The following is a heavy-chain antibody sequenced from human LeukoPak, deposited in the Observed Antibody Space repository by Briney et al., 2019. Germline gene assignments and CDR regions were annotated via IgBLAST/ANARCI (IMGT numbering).Heavy chain of an antibody. CDR3: ARGVS. CDR1: GFTFSNAW. Sequence: GGSLRLSCAASGFTFSNAWMSWVRQAPGKGLEWVANIKQDGSEKYYVDSVKGRFTISRDNAKNSLYLQMNSLRAEDTAVYYCARGVSWGQGTLVTVSS. CDR2: IKQDGSEK. J-gene: IGHJ5*02. V-gene: IGHV3-7*01.